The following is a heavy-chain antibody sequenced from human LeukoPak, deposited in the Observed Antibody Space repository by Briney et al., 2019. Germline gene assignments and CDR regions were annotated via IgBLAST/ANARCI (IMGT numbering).Heavy chain of an antibody. Sequence: SETLSLTCTVSNGSISSYYWSWIRQPPGKGLEWIGYIYSIGSTNYNPSLKSRVTISVDTSKNHFSLKLSSVTASDTAVYYCATRYGSGTYPRYYFDSWGQGTLVTVSS. D-gene: IGHD3-10*01. CDR3: ATRYGSGTYPRYYFDS. J-gene: IGHJ4*02. V-gene: IGHV4-59*08. CDR1: NGSISSYY. CDR2: IYSIGST.